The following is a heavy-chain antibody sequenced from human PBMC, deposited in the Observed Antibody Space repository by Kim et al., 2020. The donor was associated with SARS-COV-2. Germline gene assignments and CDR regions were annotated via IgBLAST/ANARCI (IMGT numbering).Heavy chain of an antibody. CDR1: GYTFTSYA. CDR3: ARDLEARPLDRMIHPGDLSFDI. V-gene: IGHV7-4-1*02. Sequence: ASVKVSCKASGYTFTSYAMNWVRQAPGQGLEWMGWINTNTGNPTYAQGFTGRFVFSLDTSVSTAYLQISSLKAEDTAVYYCARDLEARPLDRMIHPGDLSFDIWGQGTMVTVSS. CDR2: INTNTGNP. J-gene: IGHJ3*02. D-gene: IGHD3-22*01.